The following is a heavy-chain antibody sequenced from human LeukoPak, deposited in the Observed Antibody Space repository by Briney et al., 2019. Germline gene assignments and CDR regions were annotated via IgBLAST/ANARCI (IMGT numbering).Heavy chain of an antibody. J-gene: IGHJ4*02. CDR1: GFTFSSYA. CDR2: ISGTGGST. V-gene: IGHV3-23*01. CDR3: ARDLRDSSGYYAYFDY. Sequence: GGSLRLSCTASGFTFSSYAMSWVRQAPGKGLEWVSGISGTGGSTYYADSVKGRFTISRDIPKNTLYLQMNSLRAEDTAVYYCARDLRDSSGYYAYFDYWGQGTLVPVSS. D-gene: IGHD3-22*01.